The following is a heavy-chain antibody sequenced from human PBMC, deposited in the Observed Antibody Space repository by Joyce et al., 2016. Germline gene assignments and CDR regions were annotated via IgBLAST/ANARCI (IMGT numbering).Heavy chain of an antibody. V-gene: IGHV3-30-3*01. Sequence: QVQLVESGGGVVQPGRSLRLSCVASGFTFGDYALHWVRQAPGKGLQWVAVISYDGNNKYYADSVKGRFTLSRDNSKTTLYLQMNSLRTEDTAIYFCARGKGITVVTPRGGSFFDHWGQGTLVTVSS. CDR1: GFTFGDYA. D-gene: IGHD4-23*01. CDR3: ARGKGITVVTPRGGSFFDH. J-gene: IGHJ4*02. CDR2: ISYDGNNK.